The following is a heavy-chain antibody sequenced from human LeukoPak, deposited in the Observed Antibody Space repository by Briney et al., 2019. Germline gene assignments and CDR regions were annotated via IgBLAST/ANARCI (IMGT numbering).Heavy chain of an antibody. CDR1: GFIFSSYA. J-gene: IGHJ4*02. D-gene: IGHD3-22*01. CDR3: TRVPHYYDSSGYYSGLGFDY. CDR2: IRSKAYGGTT. Sequence: GSLRLSCAASGFIFSSYAMSWVRQAPGKGLEWVGFIRSKAYGGTTEYAASVKGRFTISRDDSKSIAYLQMNSLKTEDTAVYYCTRVPHYYDSSGYYSGLGFDYWGQGTLVTVSS. V-gene: IGHV3-49*04.